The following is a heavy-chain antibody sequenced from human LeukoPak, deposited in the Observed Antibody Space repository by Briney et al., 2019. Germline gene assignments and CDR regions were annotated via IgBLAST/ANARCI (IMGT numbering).Heavy chain of an antibody. D-gene: IGHD1-1*01. V-gene: IGHV3-30*02. J-gene: IGHJ6*03. CDR3: AKDGNERGAETDYMDV. CDR2: IRYDGSNK. CDR1: GFTFSSYG. Sequence: GGSLRLSCAASGFTFSSYGMHWVRQAPGKGLEWVAFIRYDGSNKYYADSVKGRFTISRDNSKNTLYLQMNSLRAEDTAVYYCAKDGNERGAETDYMDVWGKGTTVTVSS.